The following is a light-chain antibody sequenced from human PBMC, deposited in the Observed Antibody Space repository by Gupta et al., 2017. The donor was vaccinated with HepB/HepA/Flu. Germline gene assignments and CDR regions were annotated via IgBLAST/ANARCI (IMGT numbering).Light chain of an antibody. CDR3: GTWDSSLGVGV. CDR2: DNN. CDR1: NSNVGNNY. V-gene: IGLV1-51*01. Sequence: QSVVTQPPSVTAAPGQKVTISCSGSNSNVGNNYVSWYQQLPGTAPKLLIYDNNKRPSGIPDRFSGSKSGTTATLNITGLQTGDEADYYWGTWDSSLGVGVFGEGTKLTVL. J-gene: IGLJ2*01.